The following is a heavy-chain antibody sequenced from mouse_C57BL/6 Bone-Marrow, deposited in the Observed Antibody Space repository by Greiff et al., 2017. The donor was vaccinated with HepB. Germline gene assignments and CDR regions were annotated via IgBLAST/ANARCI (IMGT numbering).Heavy chain of an antibody. J-gene: IGHJ4*01. Sequence: QVQGVESGPELVKPGASVRISCKASGYTFTDYYINWVKQRPGQGLEWIGWIYPGSGNTKYNEKFKGKATLTVDTSSSTAYMQLSSLTSEDSAVYFCARGTYYAMDYWGQGTSVTVSS. V-gene: IGHV1-84*01. CDR2: IYPGSGNT. CDR1: GYTFTDYY. CDR3: ARGTYYAMDY.